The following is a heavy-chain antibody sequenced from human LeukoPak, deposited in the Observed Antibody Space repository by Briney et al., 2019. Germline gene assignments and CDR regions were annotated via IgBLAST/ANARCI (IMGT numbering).Heavy chain of an antibody. J-gene: IGHJ4*02. D-gene: IGHD3-10*01. CDR2: IYYSGST. CDR3: ARAGRYYYGSGSYNY. CDR1: GDSISSGDYY. V-gene: IGHV4-61*08. Sequence: PSETLSLTCTVSGDSISSGDYYWSWIRQPPGKGLEWIAYIYYSGSTNYNPSLKSRVTISVDTSKNQFSLKLSSVTAADTAVHYCARAGRYYYGSGSYNYWGQGTLVNVSS.